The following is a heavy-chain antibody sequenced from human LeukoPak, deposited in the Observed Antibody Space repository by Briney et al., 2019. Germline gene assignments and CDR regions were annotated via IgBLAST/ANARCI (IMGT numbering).Heavy chain of an antibody. CDR2: IKQDGSAK. V-gene: IGHV3-7*03. J-gene: IGHJ6*03. Sequence: LSGGSLRLSGAASGFTFSSYWMNWDRQAQGEGLEWVANIKQDGSAKYYVDSVKGRFTISRDNARNSVYLQMNSLRAEDTAVYYCARAMDVWGEGTTVTVSS. CDR1: GFTFSSYW. CDR3: ARAMDV.